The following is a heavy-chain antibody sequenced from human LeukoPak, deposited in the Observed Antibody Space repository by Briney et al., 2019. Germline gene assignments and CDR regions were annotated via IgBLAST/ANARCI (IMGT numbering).Heavy chain of an antibody. CDR1: GYTFTNYG. J-gene: IGHJ4*02. Sequence: PGASVKVSCKASGYTFTNYGISWVRQAPGQGLEWMGWISTYNGNTNYAQNLQGRVTMTTDTSTSTAYMELRSLRSDDTAVYYCARASRRACDYFDYWGQGTLVTVSS. CDR3: ARASRRACDYFDY. D-gene: IGHD2-2*01. CDR2: ISTYNGNT. V-gene: IGHV1-18*01.